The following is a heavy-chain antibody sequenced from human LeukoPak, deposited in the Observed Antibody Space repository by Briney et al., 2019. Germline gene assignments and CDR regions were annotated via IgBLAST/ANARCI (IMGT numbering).Heavy chain of an antibody. V-gene: IGHV3-30*02. CDR3: AKVGWLQSDFDY. J-gene: IGHJ4*02. CDR2: IRYDGSNK. CDR1: GFTFSSYG. Sequence: PGGSLRLSCAASGFTFSSYGMHWVRQAPGKGLEWVAFIRYDGSNKYYADSVKGRFTISRDNSKNTLYLQMNSLRAEDTAVYYCAKVGWLQSDFDYWGQGTLVTVSS. D-gene: IGHD5-24*01.